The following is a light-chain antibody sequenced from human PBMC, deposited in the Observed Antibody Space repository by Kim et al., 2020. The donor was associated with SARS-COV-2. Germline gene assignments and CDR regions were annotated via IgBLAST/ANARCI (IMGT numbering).Light chain of an antibody. CDR3: QNCNSAPYT. J-gene: IGKJ2*01. CDR1: QGLSNS. V-gene: IGKV1-27*01. Sequence: ASVVERGYITCRASQGLSNSLAWYQQKPGKVPKLLIYTASALPSGVPSRFSGGGSGTDFTLTISSLQPEDVATYYCQNCNSAPYTFGQGTKLEI. CDR2: TAS.